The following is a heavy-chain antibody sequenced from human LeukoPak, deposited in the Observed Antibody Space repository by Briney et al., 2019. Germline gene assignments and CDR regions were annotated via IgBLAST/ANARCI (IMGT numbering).Heavy chain of an antibody. CDR1: GVTFSSCS. CDR2: ISSSSSYI. CDR3: ASDVVVTADDSFDI. Sequence: GGSLRLSCAASGVTFSSCSMNWVRQAPGKGLEWGSSISSSSSYIDYADSVKGRFTISRDNAKISLYLQMISLRADDTAVYYCASDVVVTADDSFDIWGQGTMVTVSS. D-gene: IGHD2-21*02. J-gene: IGHJ3*02. V-gene: IGHV3-21*01.